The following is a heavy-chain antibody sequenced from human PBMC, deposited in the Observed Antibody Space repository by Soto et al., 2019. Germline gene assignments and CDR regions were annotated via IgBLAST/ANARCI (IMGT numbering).Heavy chain of an antibody. CDR3: AAAGIYSSSGNYYYYYGMDV. CDR1: GFTFTSSA. CDR2: IVVGSGNT. J-gene: IGHJ6*02. D-gene: IGHD6-6*01. V-gene: IGHV1-58*01. Sequence: ASVKVSCKASGFTFTSSAVQWVRQARGQRLEWIGWIVVGSGNTNYAQKFQERVTITRDMSTSTAYMELSSLRSEDTAVYYRAAAGIYSSSGNYYYYYGMDVWGQGTTVTVSS.